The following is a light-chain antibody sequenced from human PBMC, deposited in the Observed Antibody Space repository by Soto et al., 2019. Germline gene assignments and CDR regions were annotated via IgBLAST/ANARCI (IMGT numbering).Light chain of an antibody. V-gene: IGKV1-5*03. CDR2: KAS. CDR1: QSISSW. J-gene: IGKJ1*01. CDR3: QQYNSLWT. Sequence: DIQMTQSPSTLSASVGDRVTITYRASQSISSWLAWYQQKPGKAPKLLIYKASSLESGVPSRFSGRGSGTEFTLTISSLQPDDFATYYCQQYNSLWTFGQGTKVEIK.